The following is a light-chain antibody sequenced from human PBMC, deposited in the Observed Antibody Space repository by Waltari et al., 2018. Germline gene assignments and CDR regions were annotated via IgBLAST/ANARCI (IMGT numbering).Light chain of an antibody. CDR3: MQVLQTLT. CDR1: QSLLHSNGYNY. J-gene: IGKJ4*01. Sequence: DIVMTQSPLSLPVTPGEPASISCRSSQSLLHSNGYNYLDWYLQKPGQSPQLLIYLGSNRASGVPDRFSGSGSGTDFTLKISRVEAVDVGVYYCMQVLQTLTFGGGTKVEIK. CDR2: LGS. V-gene: IGKV2-28*01.